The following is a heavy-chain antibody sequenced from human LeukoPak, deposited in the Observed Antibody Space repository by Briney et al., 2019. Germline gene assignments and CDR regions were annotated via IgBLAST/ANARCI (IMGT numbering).Heavy chain of an antibody. J-gene: IGHJ4*02. Sequence: GGSLRLSCMASEFTFSSYWMHWVRQASGKGLAWVSRISSDGSSITYADSVKGRFTISRDNAKNTLYLQMNSLRVEDTAVYYCARGSYYFASEDWGQGTLVTVSS. CDR1: EFTFSSYW. V-gene: IGHV3-74*01. D-gene: IGHD3-10*01. CDR3: ARGSYYFASED. CDR2: ISSDGSSI.